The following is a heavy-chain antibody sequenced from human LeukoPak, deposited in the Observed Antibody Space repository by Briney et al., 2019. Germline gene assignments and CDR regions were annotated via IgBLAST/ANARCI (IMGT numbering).Heavy chain of an antibody. CDR1: GFTFSSYI. CDR2: INCSSNYI. V-gene: IGHV3-21*01. D-gene: IGHD3-22*01. Sequence: KSGGPLRLSCAASGFTFSSYIMNWVRQAPRKGLEWVSSINCSSNYIYYAASVKGRFTISREKAKNSLYLQMNSLSAEDTAVYYCARDRRAVYDSSGYYEIDSFDIWGQGTMVTVCS. CDR3: ARDRRAVYDSSGYYEIDSFDI. J-gene: IGHJ3*02.